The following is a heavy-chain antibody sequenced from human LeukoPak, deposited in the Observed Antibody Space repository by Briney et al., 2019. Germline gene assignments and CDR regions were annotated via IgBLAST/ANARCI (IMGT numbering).Heavy chain of an antibody. V-gene: IGHV3-13*01. J-gene: IGHJ2*01. CDR2: IGTEDDT. CDR3: ARGRFVLVPSLERWYFDL. Sequence: GSLRLSCTASGFTLRNYDVHWVRQTTEKGLEWVSGIGTEDDTFYPDSVKGRFTISRENAKNSFYLQMNSLRAGDTAVYYCARGRFVLVPSLERWYFDLWGRGTLVTVSS. D-gene: IGHD2-8*02. CDR1: GFTLRNYD.